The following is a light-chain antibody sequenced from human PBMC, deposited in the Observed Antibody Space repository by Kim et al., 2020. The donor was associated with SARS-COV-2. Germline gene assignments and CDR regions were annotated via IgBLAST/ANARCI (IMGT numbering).Light chain of an antibody. J-gene: IGLJ1*01. V-gene: IGLV3-1*01. CDR1: ELGNKF. CDR3: QTWDTRTASFV. Sequence: PGQTASITCSGDELGNKFACWYQQKPGQSPVLVIYQDKKRTSGIPERFSGSNSGNTATLTISGTQALDEADYFCQTWDTRTASFVFGPGTKVTVL. CDR2: QDK.